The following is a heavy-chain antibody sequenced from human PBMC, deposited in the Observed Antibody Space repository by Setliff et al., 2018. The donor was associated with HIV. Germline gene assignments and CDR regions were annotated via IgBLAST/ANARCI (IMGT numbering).Heavy chain of an antibody. CDR3: ARVAVPGLAYFPH. Sequence: ASVKVSCKASGGTFSSYAISWVRQAPGQGLEWMGIINANGGGTSYAQKFQGRVTTTRDTSTNTVYMEMSGLRSEDTAVFYCARVAVPGLAYFPHWGQGTLVTVSS. CDR1: GGTFSSYA. V-gene: IGHV1-46*01. D-gene: IGHD6-19*01. J-gene: IGHJ1*01. CDR2: INANGGGT.